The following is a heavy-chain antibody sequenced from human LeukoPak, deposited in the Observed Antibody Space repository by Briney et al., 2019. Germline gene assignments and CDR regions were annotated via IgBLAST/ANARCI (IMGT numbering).Heavy chain of an antibody. J-gene: IGHJ4*02. CDR2: IRCSGGST. CDR1: GFTFSSYA. CDR3: ARVKGPYGSGRHPFDY. Sequence: GGSLRLSCAASGFTFSSYAMSWVRQAPGKGLEWVSAIRCSGGSTYYADSVKGRFTISRDNAKNSLYLQMNSLRAEDTAVYYCARVKGPYGSGRHPFDYWGQGTLVTVSS. D-gene: IGHD3-10*01. V-gene: IGHV3-23*01.